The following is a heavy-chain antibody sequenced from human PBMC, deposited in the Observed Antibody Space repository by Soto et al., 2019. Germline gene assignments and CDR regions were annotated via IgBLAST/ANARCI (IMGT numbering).Heavy chain of an antibody. J-gene: IGHJ4*02. CDR3: ARDRAPGGIGAYFDY. Sequence: SETLSLTCAVSGGSISGYYWSWVRQPAGKGLEWIGRIYASGSTNYNPSLKSRVTMSVDTSKNQFSLKLSSVTAAGTAVYYCARDRAPGGIGAYFDYWGQGTLVTVSS. CDR1: GGSISGYY. D-gene: IGHD1-26*01. CDR2: IYASGST. V-gene: IGHV4-4*07.